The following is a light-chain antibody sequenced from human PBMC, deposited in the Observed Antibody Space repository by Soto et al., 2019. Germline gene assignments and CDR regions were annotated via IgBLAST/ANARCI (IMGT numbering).Light chain of an antibody. J-gene: IGLJ2*01. CDR1: SSNVGGYNF. V-gene: IGLV2-23*02. Sequence: QSVLTQPASVSGSPGQSIAISCTGTSSNVGGYNFVSWYQQHPGKAPKLLIYEVNKRPSGVSKRFSGSKSDNTASLTISGLQAEDEADYYCCSYGGDRIFGGGTKLTVL. CDR3: CSYGGDRI. CDR2: EVN.